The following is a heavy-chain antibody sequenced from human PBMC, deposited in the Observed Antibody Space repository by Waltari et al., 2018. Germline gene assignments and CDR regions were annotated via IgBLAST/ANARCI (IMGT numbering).Heavy chain of an antibody. CDR1: GDSMSSTYW. CDR3: ARDRGRGLYLDS. Sequence: QLQLQQSGPGLVKPSESLSLTCAVSGDSMSSTYWWSWVRQPPGKGLEWIGQIRGTGKTNYNPSLDSRVTISIDTSNNHISLMLASVTAADTAVDYCARDRGRGLYLDSWGQGTLVTVSP. J-gene: IGHJ4*02. CDR2: IRGTGKT. V-gene: IGHV4-4*02. D-gene: IGHD2-15*01.